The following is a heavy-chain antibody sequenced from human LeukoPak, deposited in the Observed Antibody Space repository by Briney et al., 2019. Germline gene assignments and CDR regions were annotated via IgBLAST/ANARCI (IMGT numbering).Heavy chain of an antibody. CDR3: AKVGNYYDSSGYNY. D-gene: IGHD3-22*01. V-gene: IGHV4-59*06. Sequence: SETLSLTCTVSGGPISSYYWSWIRQPPGKGLEWIGYIYYSGSTYYNPSLKSRVTISVDTSKNQFSLKLSSVTAADTAVYYCAKVGNYYDSSGYNYWGQGTLVTVSS. CDR1: GGPISSYY. CDR2: IYYSGST. J-gene: IGHJ4*02.